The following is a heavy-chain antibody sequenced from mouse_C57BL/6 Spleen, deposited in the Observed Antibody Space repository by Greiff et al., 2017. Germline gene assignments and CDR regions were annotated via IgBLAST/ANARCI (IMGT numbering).Heavy chain of an antibody. V-gene: IGHV1-22*01. Sequence: VQLQQSGPELVKPGASVKMSCKASRYTFTDYNMHWVKQSHGKSLEWIGYINPNNGGTSYNQKFKGKATLTVNKSSSTAYMELRSLTSEDSAVYYCARGGSSYGWFAYGGQGTLVTVSA. CDR2: INPNNGGT. CDR1: RYTFTDYN. J-gene: IGHJ3*01. CDR3: ARGGSSYGWFAY. D-gene: IGHD1-1*01.